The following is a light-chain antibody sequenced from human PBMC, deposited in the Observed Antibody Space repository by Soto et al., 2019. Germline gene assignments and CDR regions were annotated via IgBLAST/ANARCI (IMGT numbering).Light chain of an antibody. J-gene: IGKJ1*01. CDR3: QQSYSSTPT. CDR2: AAS. CDR1: QSISNH. V-gene: IGKV1-39*01. Sequence: DIQMTQSPSSLSASVEDRVIITCRASQSISNHLNWYQQKPGKAPKLLIFAASSLQSGVPSRFSGSRSGPDFTLTTSSLQPEDFATYYCQQSYSSTPTFGQETKVDIX.